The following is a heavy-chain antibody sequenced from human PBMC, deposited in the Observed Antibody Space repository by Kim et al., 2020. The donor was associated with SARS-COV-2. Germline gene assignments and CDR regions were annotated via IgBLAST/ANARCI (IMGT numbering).Heavy chain of an antibody. D-gene: IGHD3-22*01. CDR2: IIPIFGTA. Sequence: SVKVSCKASGGTFSSYAISWVRQAPGQGLEWMGGIIPIFGTANYAQKFQGRVTITADESTSTAYMELSSLRSEDTAVYYCAMRYYYDSGYYYYGMDVWGQGTTVTVSS. CDR1: GGTFSSYA. CDR3: AMRYYYDSGYYYYGMDV. J-gene: IGHJ6*02. V-gene: IGHV1-69*13.